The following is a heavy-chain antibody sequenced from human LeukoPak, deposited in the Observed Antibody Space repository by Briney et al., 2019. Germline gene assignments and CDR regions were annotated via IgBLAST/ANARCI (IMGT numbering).Heavy chain of an antibody. J-gene: IGHJ6*03. V-gene: IGHV1-2*02. Sequence: ASVKVSCKASGYTFTGYYMHWVRQAPGQGLEWMGWINPNSGGTNYAQKFQGRVTMTRDTSISTAYMELSRLRSDDTAVYYCARDGSADDYYYYYYMDVWGKGTTVTVSS. CDR1: GYTFTGYY. CDR3: ARDGSADDYYYYYYMDV. CDR2: INPNSGGT.